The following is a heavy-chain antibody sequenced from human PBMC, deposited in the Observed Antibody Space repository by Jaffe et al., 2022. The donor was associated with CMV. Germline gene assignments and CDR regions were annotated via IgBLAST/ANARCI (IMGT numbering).Heavy chain of an antibody. Sequence: QVQLVQSGAEVKKPGASVKVSCKASGYTFTSYYMHWVRQAPGQGLEWMGIINPSGGSTSYAQKFQGRVTMTRDTSTSTVYMELSSLRSEDTAVYYCARDGIDDYSKPHKSPYYYYGMDVWGQGTTVTVSS. CDR2: INPSGGST. V-gene: IGHV1-46*01. CDR1: GYTFTSYY. D-gene: IGHD4-4*01. CDR3: ARDGIDDYSKPHKSPYYYYGMDV. J-gene: IGHJ6*02.